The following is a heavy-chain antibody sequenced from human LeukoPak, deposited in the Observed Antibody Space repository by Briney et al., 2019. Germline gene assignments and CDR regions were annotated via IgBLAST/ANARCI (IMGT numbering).Heavy chain of an antibody. V-gene: IGHV3-9*01. CDR2: ISWNSGSI. CDR3: AKDKDGDYVLLPHAFDI. Sequence: PGGSLRLSCAASGFTFDDYAMHWVRQAPGKGLEWVSGISWNSGSIGYTDSVKGRFTISRDNAKNSLYLQMNSLRAEDTALYYCAKDKDGDYVLLPHAFDIWGQGTMVTVSS. CDR1: GFTFDDYA. J-gene: IGHJ3*02. D-gene: IGHD4-17*01.